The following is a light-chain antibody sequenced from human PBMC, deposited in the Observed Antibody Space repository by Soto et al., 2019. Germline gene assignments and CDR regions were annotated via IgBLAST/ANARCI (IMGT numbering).Light chain of an antibody. CDR1: SIDVGNFDL. CDR2: QVS. J-gene: IGLJ3*02. V-gene: IGLV2-18*01. Sequence: QSVLTQPPSVSGSPGQSVTISCIGTSIDVGNFDLVSWYQQPPGTAPKLLIYQVSNRPSGVPDRFSGSQSGNTASLTISGLQAEDEADYYCSLKTSSVTWVFGGGTKVTVL. CDR3: SLKTSSVTWV.